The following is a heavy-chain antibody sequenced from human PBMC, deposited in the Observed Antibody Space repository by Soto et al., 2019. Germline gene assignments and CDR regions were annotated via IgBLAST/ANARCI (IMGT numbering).Heavy chain of an antibody. CDR3: ARLDYDILTVYYIFDY. Sequence: PSETLSLTCTVSGGSISSYYWSWIRQPPGKGLEWIGYIYYSGSTNYNPSNKSRVTISVDTSKNQFSLKLSSVTAADTVVFYCARLDYDILTVYYIFDYWGQGTLVTVSS. J-gene: IGHJ4*02. CDR2: IYYSGST. CDR1: GGSISSYY. D-gene: IGHD3-9*01. V-gene: IGHV4-59*08.